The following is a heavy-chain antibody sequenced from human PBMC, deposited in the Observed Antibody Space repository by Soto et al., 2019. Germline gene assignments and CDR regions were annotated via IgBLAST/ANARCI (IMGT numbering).Heavy chain of an antibody. CDR3: ARKAARGFVVDY. V-gene: IGHV1-2*02. CDR2: INPNSGGT. J-gene: IGHJ4*02. CDR1: GYTFTGYY. D-gene: IGHD6-6*01. Sequence: QVQLVQSGAEVKKPGASVKVSCKASGYTFTGYYMHWVRQAPGQGLEWMGWINPNSGGTNYAQKLQGRVTMTRDTSISTAYMELSRLRSDDTAVYYCARKAARGFVVDYWGQGTLVTVSS.